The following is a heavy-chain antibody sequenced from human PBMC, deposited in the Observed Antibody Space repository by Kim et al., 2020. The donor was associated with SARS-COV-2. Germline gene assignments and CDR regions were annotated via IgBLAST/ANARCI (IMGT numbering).Heavy chain of an antibody. CDR1: GFTFSSYS. J-gene: IGHJ6*02. D-gene: IGHD2-15*01. CDR2: ISSSSSTI. V-gene: IGHV3-48*04. CDR3: ARGGGKVRCCSGGICYAGAHYYGMDV. Sequence: GSLRLSCTASGFTFSSYSMNWVRQAPGKGLEWVSYISSSSSTIYYADSVKGRFTISRDNAKNSLYLQMNSLRAEDTAVYDCARGGGKVRCCSGGICYAGAHYYGMDVWGQGTTVTVSS.